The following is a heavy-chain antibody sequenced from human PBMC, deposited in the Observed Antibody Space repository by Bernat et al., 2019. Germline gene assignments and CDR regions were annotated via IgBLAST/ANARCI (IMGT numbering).Heavy chain of an antibody. CDR3: AAGYYYGSGSYYIPDY. D-gene: IGHD3-10*01. CDR2: IVVGSGNT. Sequence: QMQLVQSGPEVKKPGTSVKVSFKASGFTFTSSAVQWVRQARGQRLEWIGWIVVGSGNTNYAKKFQERVTITRAMSTSTAYMELSSLRSEDTAVYYCAAGYYYGSGSYYIPDYWGQGTLVTVSS. CDR1: GFTFTSSA. V-gene: IGHV1-58*01. J-gene: IGHJ4*02.